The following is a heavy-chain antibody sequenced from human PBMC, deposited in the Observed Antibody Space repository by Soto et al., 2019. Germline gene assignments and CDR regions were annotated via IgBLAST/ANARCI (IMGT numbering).Heavy chain of an antibody. V-gene: IGHV4-31*03. Sequence: QVQLQESGPGLVKPSQTLSLTCTVSGGSISSGGYYWSWIRQHPGKGLEWIGYIYYIGSTYYKPSLKSRVTISVETAKNQFSLKLSSVTAADTAVYYCARWVGATSFDYWGQGTLVTVSS. D-gene: IGHD1-26*01. CDR1: GGSISSGGYY. J-gene: IGHJ4*02. CDR3: ARWVGATSFDY. CDR2: IYYIGST.